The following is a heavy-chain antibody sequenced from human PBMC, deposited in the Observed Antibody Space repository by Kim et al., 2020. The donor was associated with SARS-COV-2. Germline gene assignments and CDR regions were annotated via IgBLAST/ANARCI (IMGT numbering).Heavy chain of an antibody. Sequence: DDQKYSQKFRGRVTITRDRSASAAYMELSSLRSEDTAVYYCARGSGWAFDYWGQGTLVTVAS. CDR2: DDQ. J-gene: IGHJ4*02. V-gene: IGHV1-3*01. D-gene: IGHD6-19*01. CDR3: ARGSGWAFDY.